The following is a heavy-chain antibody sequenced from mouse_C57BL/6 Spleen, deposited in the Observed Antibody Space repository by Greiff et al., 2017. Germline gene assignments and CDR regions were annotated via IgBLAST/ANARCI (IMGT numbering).Heavy chain of an antibody. CDR1: GYTFTSYW. CDR3: AREKCEIGRCDY. V-gene: IGHV1-53*01. D-gene: IGHD1-3*01. J-gene: IGHJ2*01. CDR2: INPSNGGT. Sequence: QVQLKQPGTELVKPGASVKLSCKASGYTFTSYWMHWVKQRPGQGLEWIGNINPSNGGTNYNEKFKSKATLTVDKSSSTAYMQLSSLTSEDSAVYYCAREKCEIGRCDYWGEGTPLTVSP.